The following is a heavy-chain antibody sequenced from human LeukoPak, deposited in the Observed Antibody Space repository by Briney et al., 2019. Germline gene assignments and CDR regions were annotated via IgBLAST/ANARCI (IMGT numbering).Heavy chain of an antibody. Sequence: ASVKVSCKASGGTFSSYAISWVRQAPGQGLEWMGGIIPIFGTANYAQKFQGRVTITADESTSTAYMELSSLRSEDTAVHYCARDRDSSRPYEYYFDYWGQGTLVTVSS. CDR3: ARDRDSSRPYEYYFDY. CDR1: GGTFSSYA. CDR2: IIPIFGTA. J-gene: IGHJ4*02. D-gene: IGHD6-13*01. V-gene: IGHV1-69*13.